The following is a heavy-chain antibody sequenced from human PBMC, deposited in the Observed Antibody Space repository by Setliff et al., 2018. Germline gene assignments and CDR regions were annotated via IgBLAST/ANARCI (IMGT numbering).Heavy chain of an antibody. D-gene: IGHD5-18*01. CDR2: TIPMFGTT. CDR3: AREGVDTRSSTDYRYYMDV. V-gene: IGHV1-69*05. J-gene: IGHJ6*03. Sequence: SVKVSCKASGGSFSSYGITWVRQAPGQGLEWMGGTIPMFGTTNYAQKFQGRVTIITDESTSTAYMELSSLRSEDTAVYFCAREGVDTRSSTDYRYYMDVWGKVTTVTVSS. CDR1: GGSFSSYG.